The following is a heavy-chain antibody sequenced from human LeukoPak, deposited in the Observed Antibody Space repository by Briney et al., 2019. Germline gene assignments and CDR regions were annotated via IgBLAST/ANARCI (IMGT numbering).Heavy chain of an antibody. CDR2: ISTSGSTI. Sequence: GGSLRLSCAASGFTISDYYMSWIRQPPGKGLEWVSYISTSGSTIYYADSVKGRFTISRDNAKNSLYLQMNSLRAEDTAFYYCAKSHSVAQRGYFDFWGQGTLVTVSS. CDR1: GFTISDYY. CDR3: AKSHSVAQRGYFDF. J-gene: IGHJ4*02. V-gene: IGHV3-11*01. D-gene: IGHD3-10*01.